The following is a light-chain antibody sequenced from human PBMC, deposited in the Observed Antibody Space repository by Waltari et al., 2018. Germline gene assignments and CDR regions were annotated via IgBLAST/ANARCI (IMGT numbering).Light chain of an antibody. V-gene: IGKV1-39*01. CDR2: AAS. CDR3: QQSYSDPWT. J-gene: IGKJ1*01. Sequence: DIQPTQSPSSLSASVGDRVTISCRTSQSISNYLNWYQQKPGKAPNLLIYAASNLQSGVPSRFSGSGSGTAFTLTISSLQPEDSATYFCQQSYSDPWTFGPGTKVEIK. CDR1: QSISNY.